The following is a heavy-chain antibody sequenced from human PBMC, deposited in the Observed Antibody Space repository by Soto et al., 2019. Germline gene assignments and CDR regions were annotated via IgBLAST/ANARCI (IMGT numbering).Heavy chain of an antibody. Sequence: EVQLLESGGGLVQPGGSLRLSCAASGFTFSSYAMSWVRQAPGKGLEWVSAISGSGGSTYYADSVKGRFTISRDNSKNTLYLQMNRLRAEDTAVYYCAKHLRLLMGSYYDYGMDVWGQGTTVTVSS. V-gene: IGHV3-23*01. CDR1: GFTFSSYA. D-gene: IGHD2-8*01. CDR3: AKHLRLLMGSYYDYGMDV. CDR2: ISGSGGST. J-gene: IGHJ6*02.